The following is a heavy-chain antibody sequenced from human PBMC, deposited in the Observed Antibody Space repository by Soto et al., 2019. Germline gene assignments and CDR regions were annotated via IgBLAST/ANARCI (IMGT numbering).Heavy chain of an antibody. V-gene: IGHV3-7*01. Sequence: EVQLVESGGGLAQPGGSLRLSCAASGFTFGSHWMNWVRLFPGKGLEWVAYIKPDGSATYYVVSVKGRFTISRDNAKNSLYLQMNSLRVEDTSVYYCARAGYCGPGCYYYFDYWGQGTLVTVSS. CDR2: IKPDGSAT. CDR1: GFTFGSHW. CDR3: ARAGYCGPGCYYYFDY. D-gene: IGHD2-21*02. J-gene: IGHJ4*02.